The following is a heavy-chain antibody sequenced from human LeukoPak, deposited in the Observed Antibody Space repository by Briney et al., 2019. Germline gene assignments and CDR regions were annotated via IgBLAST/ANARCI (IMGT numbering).Heavy chain of an antibody. Sequence: ASVKVSRKTSGYTFTDYGITWVRQAPGQGLERMGWIRNDNGNREYAQKIQGRVSMTRDTSTSTAYMELRSLISDDTAVYYCARVTTVTQSPWSWGPKKIGQEVNWFDPWGQGTLVTVSS. CDR3: ARVTTVTQSPWSWGPKKIGQEVNWFDP. V-gene: IGHV1-18*01. CDR1: GYTFTDYG. D-gene: IGHD4-17*01. CDR2: IRNDNGNR. J-gene: IGHJ5*02.